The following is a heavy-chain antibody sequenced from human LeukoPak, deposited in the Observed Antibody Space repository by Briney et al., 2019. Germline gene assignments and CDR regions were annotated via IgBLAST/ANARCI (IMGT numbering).Heavy chain of an antibody. D-gene: IGHD3-10*02. CDR1: GFTFNNYV. CDR2: IRGGGSNT. V-gene: IGHV3-23*01. J-gene: IGHJ3*01. CDR3: AKCSASYSNDAFDV. Sequence: GGSLRLSCAASGFTFNNYVMNWVRQAPGKGLEWVSYIRGGGSNTRYSDSVKGRFIISRDNSKNILYLQMNSLRAEDTAIYYCAKCSASYSNDAFDVWGRGTMVTVSS.